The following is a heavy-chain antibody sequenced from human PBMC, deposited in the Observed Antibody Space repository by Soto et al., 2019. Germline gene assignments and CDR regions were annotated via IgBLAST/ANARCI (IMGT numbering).Heavy chain of an antibody. CDR2: IYYSGST. V-gene: IGHV4-31*03. D-gene: IGHD3-10*01. CDR3: ARDHRRFGELDY. CDR1: GGSISSGGYY. Sequence: QVQLQESGPGLVKPSQTLSLTCTVSGGSISSGGYYWSWIRQHPGKGLGWIGYIYYSGSTYYNPSLKSRVTISVDTSKNQFSLKLSSVTAADTAVYYCARDHRRFGELDYWGQGTLVTVSS. J-gene: IGHJ4*02.